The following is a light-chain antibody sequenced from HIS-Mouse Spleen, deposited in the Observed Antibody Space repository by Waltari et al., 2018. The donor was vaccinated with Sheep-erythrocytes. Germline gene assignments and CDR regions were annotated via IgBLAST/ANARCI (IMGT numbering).Light chain of an antibody. CDR1: SSPVGGYNY. CDR2: EVS. J-gene: IGLJ3*02. CDR3: SSYAGSNNWV. Sequence: QSALTQPPSASGSPGQSVTNPCTGTSSPVGGYNYSPWYQQHPGKAPKLMIYEVSKRPSGVPDRFSGSKSGNTASLTVSGLQAEDEADYYCSSYAGSNNWVFGGGTKLTVL. V-gene: IGLV2-8*01.